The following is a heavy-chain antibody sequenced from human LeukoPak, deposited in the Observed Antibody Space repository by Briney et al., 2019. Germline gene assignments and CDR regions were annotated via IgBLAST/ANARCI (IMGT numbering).Heavy chain of an antibody. Sequence: SETLSLTCTVSGGSISSYYWSWIRQPPGEGLEWIGYIYYSGSTNYNPSLKSRVTISVDTSKNQFSLKLSSVTAADTAVYYCARGYCSSTSCYWGTTIDYWGQGTLVTVSS. J-gene: IGHJ4*02. CDR3: ARGYCSSTSCYWGTTIDY. V-gene: IGHV4-59*01. CDR1: GGSISSYY. CDR2: IYYSGST. D-gene: IGHD2-2*01.